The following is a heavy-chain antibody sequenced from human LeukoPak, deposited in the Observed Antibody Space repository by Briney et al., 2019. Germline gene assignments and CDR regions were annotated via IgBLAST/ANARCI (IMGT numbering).Heavy chain of an antibody. CDR1: GGSISSSSYY. V-gene: IGHV4-39*01. Sequence: SETLSLTCTVSGGSISSSSYYWGWIRQPPGKGLEWIGSIYYSGSTYYNPSLKSRVTISVDTSKNQFSLKLSSVTAADTAVYYCASTNIVLMVYALNNDAFDIWGQGTMVTVSS. J-gene: IGHJ3*02. CDR3: ASTNIVLMVYALNNDAFDI. D-gene: IGHD2-8*01. CDR2: IYYSGST.